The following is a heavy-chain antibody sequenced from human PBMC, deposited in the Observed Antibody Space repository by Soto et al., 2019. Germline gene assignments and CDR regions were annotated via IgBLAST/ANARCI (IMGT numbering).Heavy chain of an antibody. CDR3: ARGAMRDTAMGPLDY. CDR2: ISYDGSNK. D-gene: IGHD5-18*01. J-gene: IGHJ4*02. CDR1: GFTFSSYA. Sequence: QVQLVESGGGVVQPGRSLRLSCAASGFTFSSYAMHWVRQAPGKGLEWVAFISYDGSNKYYADSVKGRFTISRDNSKNTLYLQINSLRPEDTAVYNCARGAMRDTAMGPLDYWGQGTLVTVSS. V-gene: IGHV3-30-3*01.